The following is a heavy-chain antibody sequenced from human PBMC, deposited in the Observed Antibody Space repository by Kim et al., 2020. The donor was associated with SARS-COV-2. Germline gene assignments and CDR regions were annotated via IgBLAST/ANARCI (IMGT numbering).Heavy chain of an antibody. V-gene: IGHV1-69*13. D-gene: IGHD2-2*01. J-gene: IGHJ6*02. Sequence: SVKVSCKASGGTINSHSIGWVRQAPGQGLEWMGGIIPIFGTANHAQKFQGRVTIIADESTSTAYMELSSLRSEDTAVYYCARGDIVVGPAGIMWHYSMDVWGQGTTVTVSS. CDR1: GGTINSHS. CDR2: IIPIFGTA. CDR3: ARGDIVVGPAGIMWHYSMDV.